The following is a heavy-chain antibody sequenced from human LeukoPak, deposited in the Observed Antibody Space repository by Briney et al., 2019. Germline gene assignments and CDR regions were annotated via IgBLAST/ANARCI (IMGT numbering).Heavy chain of an antibody. CDR3: AREPPQDSSAEFDY. V-gene: IGHV1-2*02. CDR1: GYTFTGYY. D-gene: IGHD6-19*01. Sequence: GASVKVSCKASGYTFTGYYMHWVRQAPGQGLEWMGWINPYSGGTNYAQKFQGRVTMTRDTSISTAYMELSRLRSDDTAVYYCAREPPQDSSAEFDYWGQGTLVTVSS. CDR2: INPYSGGT. J-gene: IGHJ4*02.